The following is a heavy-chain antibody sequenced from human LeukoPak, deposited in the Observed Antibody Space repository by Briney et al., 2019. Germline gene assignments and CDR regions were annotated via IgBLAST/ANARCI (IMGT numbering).Heavy chain of an antibody. CDR2: ISYDGSNT. V-gene: IGHV3-30-3*01. CDR1: GFTFSNYA. Sequence: GRSLRLSCAASGFTFSNYAMHWVRQAPGRGLEWVAFISYDGSNTYHADSVKGRFTISRDNSKNTVYLQMNSLRAEDTAVYYCAGGLGPLGGYWGQGILVTVSS. CDR3: AGGLGPLGGY. J-gene: IGHJ4*02.